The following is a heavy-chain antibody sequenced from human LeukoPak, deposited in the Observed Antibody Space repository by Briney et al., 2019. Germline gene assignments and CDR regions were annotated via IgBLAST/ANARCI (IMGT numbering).Heavy chain of an antibody. V-gene: IGHV4-39*01. Sequence: SETLSLTCTVSGGSISSSSYYGGWIRQPPGKGRGGIGGIYYSGSTYYNPSLKSRVTISVDTSKDQFSLKLSSVTAADTAVYYCARPMVRGGIDQPDAFDIWGQGTMVTVSS. J-gene: IGHJ3*02. CDR3: ARPMVRGGIDQPDAFDI. D-gene: IGHD3-10*01. CDR1: GGSISSSSYY. CDR2: IYYSGST.